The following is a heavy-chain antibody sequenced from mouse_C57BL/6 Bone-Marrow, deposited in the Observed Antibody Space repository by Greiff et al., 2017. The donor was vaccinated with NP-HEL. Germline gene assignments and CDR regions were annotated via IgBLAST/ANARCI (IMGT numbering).Heavy chain of an antibody. CDR1: GFTFSDYG. V-gene: IGHV5-17*01. D-gene: IGHD2-12*01. CDR2: ISSGSSTI. Sequence: EVTLVESGGGLVKPGGSLKLSCAASGFTFSDYGMHWVRQAPEKGLEWVAYISSGSSTIYYADTVKGRFTISRDNAKNTLFLQMTSLRSEDTAMYYCARRYSGLYYYAMDYWGQGTSVTVSS. J-gene: IGHJ4*01. CDR3: ARRYSGLYYYAMDY.